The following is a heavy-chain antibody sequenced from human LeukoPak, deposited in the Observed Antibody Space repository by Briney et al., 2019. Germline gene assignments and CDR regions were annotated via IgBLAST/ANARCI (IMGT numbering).Heavy chain of an antibody. J-gene: IGHJ3*02. D-gene: IGHD5-24*01. Sequence: PSETLSLTCTVSGGSISCGDYYWSWIRQPPGKGLEWIGYIYYSGSTNYNPSLKSRVTISVDTSKNQFSLKLSSVTAADTAVYYCARGGDGYNLGAFDIWGQGTMVTVSP. CDR1: GGSISCGDYY. V-gene: IGHV4-61*08. CDR3: ARGGDGYNLGAFDI. CDR2: IYYSGST.